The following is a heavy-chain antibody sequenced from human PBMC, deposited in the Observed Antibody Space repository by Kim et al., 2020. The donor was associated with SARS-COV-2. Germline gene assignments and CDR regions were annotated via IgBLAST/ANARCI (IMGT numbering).Heavy chain of an antibody. CDR3: ARDRGRSGWTGWFDT. CDR1: GLTFSSSE. Sequence: GGSLRLSCAASGLTFSSSEMNWVRQAPGKGLEWVSYISTSGRTIYYADSVKGRFTISRDNAKNSLYLQMNSLRAEDTAVYYCARDRGRSGWTGWFDTWGQGTLVTVSS. D-gene: IGHD6-19*01. J-gene: IGHJ5*02. CDR2: ISTSGRTI. V-gene: IGHV3-48*03.